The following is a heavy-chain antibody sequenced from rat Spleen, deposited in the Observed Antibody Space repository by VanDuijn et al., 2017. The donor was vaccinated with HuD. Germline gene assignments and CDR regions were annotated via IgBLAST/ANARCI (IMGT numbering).Heavy chain of an antibody. D-gene: IGHD1-2*01. J-gene: IGHJ2*01. CDR1: GFSLTSYS. Sequence: QVQLKESGPGLVQPSQTLSLTCTVSGFSLTSYSVTWVRQPSGKGPEWVGRMWYDGDTAFNSALKSRLRISRDTSKNQVFLKMNSLQSEDTATYYCARADLATISADGLWGQGVMVTVSS. V-gene: IGHV2-34*01. CDR3: ARADLATISADGL. CDR2: MWYDGDT.